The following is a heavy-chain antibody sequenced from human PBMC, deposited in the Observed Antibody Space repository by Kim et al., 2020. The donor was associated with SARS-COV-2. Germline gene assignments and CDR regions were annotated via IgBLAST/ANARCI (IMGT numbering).Heavy chain of an antibody. CDR2: VYHSGST. CDR3: VREGYFDGGGFFFDS. CDR1: GAYITNHY. J-gene: IGHJ5*01. V-gene: IGHV4-59*11. Sequence: SETLSLTCTVSGAYITNHYWSWIRQPPGKGLEWIGNVYHSGSTSYNPSLKSRVTMSVETSKRQFSLQVTSVTAADTAIYYCVREGYFDGGGFFFDSWAREPWSPSPQ. D-gene: IGHD2-15*01.